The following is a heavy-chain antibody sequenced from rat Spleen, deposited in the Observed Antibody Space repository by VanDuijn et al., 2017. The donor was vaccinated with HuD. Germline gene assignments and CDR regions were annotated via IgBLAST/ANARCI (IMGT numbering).Heavy chain of an antibody. CDR1: GFTFTDYW. J-gene: IGHJ3*01. V-gene: IGHV5-58*01. Sequence: EVHLVESGGGLVQPGRSLKLSCVASGFTFTDYWMTWIRQAPGKGLEWVSSISTDGGNTYYPDSVKGRFTISRDNAENIVYLQMNSLRSEDTATYYCAKDRDGGYAFAYWGQGTLVTVSS. CDR3: AKDRDGGYAFAY. CDR2: ISTDGGNT. D-gene: IGHD1-11*01.